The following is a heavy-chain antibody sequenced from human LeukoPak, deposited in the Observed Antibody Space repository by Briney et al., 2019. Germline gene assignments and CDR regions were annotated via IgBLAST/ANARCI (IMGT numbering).Heavy chain of an antibody. V-gene: IGHV3-23*01. CDR3: AKDSPYDYVWGSSIDY. D-gene: IGHD3-16*01. CDR2: IGSSGGGT. J-gene: IGHJ4*02. CDR1: GFMLSSTW. Sequence: SGGSLRLSCAASGFMLSSTWMHWVRQAPGKGLEWVSAIGSSGGGTYYPDSVKGRFTISRDNSKNTLYLQMNSLRAEDTAVYYCAKDSPYDYVWGSSIDYWGQGTLVTVSS.